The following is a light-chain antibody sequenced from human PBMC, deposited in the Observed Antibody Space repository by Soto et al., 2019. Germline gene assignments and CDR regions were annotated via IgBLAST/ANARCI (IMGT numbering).Light chain of an antibody. Sequence: EFVLAPSSGTLSLSPGEIATLSCRASQSVSGTFLAWYQQKPGQVPSLLIYDASIRATGIPDRFSGSGSGTDFTLTISRLEPEDFAVYYCQQYGSSGKFGQGTKVDIK. V-gene: IGKV3-20*01. CDR3: QQYGSSGK. CDR2: DAS. J-gene: IGKJ1*01. CDR1: QSVSGTF.